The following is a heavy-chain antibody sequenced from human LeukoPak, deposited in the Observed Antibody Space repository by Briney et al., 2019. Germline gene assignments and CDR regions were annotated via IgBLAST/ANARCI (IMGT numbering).Heavy chain of an antibody. CDR3: KRLRHVAGAPMFSWFDS. J-gene: IGHJ5*01. CDR2: IYHSGTT. CDR1: AYSISNGFV. Sequence: SETLSLTCTVSAYSISNGFVWGWIRQPPGKGLEWIASIYHSGTTYYNPSLKGRVTMSVDTSKNQFSLRLSSVTAADTAVYYCKRLRHVAGAPMFSWFDSWGQGTLVTVSS. D-gene: IGHD3-10*02. V-gene: IGHV4-38-2*02.